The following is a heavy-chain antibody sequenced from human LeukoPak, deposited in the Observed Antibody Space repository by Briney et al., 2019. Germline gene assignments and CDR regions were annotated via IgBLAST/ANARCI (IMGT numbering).Heavy chain of an antibody. Sequence: SETLSLTCAVYGGSFRGYYWSWIRQPPGQGLEWIGEINHSGSTNYNPSLKSRVTISLDTSMKKFSLKLNSVTAADTAVYYCASTERCSTTCPLDYWGQGTLVTVSS. CDR1: GGSFRGYY. V-gene: IGHV4-34*01. J-gene: IGHJ4*02. CDR2: INHSGST. D-gene: IGHD2-2*01. CDR3: ASTERCSTTCPLDY.